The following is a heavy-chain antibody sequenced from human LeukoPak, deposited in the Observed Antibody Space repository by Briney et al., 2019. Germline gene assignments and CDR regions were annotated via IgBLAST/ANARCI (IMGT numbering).Heavy chain of an antibody. V-gene: IGHV3-23*01. Sequence: GGSLRLSCGVSGLTFSNHWMHWVRQVPGKGLEWVSAISGSGGSTYYADSVKGRFTISRDNSKNTLYLQMNSLRAEDTAVYYCXXXXXXYDSSGYLDYWGQGTLVTVSS. D-gene: IGHD3-22*01. CDR3: XXXXXXYDSSGYLDY. CDR2: ISGSGGST. CDR1: GLTFSNHW. J-gene: IGHJ4*02.